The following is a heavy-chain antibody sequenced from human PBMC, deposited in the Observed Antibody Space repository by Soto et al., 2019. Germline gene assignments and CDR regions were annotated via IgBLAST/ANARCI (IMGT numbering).Heavy chain of an antibody. Sequence: SETLSLTCTVSGGSIRGYYWTWIRQSPGRGLEWLGFISDSGKTDSDASLKGRLAISLDTSRSQFSRSLTSVTAADTALYYCVRGRAMYGEWDYYDYWGQGALVTVSS. CDR3: VRGRAMYGEWDYYDY. CDR1: GGSIRGYY. V-gene: IGHV4-59*01. D-gene: IGHD2-8*01. J-gene: IGHJ4*02. CDR2: ISDSGKT.